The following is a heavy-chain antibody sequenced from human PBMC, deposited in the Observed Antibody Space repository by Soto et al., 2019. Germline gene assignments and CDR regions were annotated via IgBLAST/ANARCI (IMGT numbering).Heavy chain of an antibody. D-gene: IGHD3-9*01. CDR2: ISGSGGST. CDR1: GFTFSSYA. Sequence: PGGSLRLSWAASGFTFSSYAMSWVRQAPGKGLEWVSAISGSGGSTYYADSVKGRFTISRDNSKNTLYLQMNSLRAEDTAVYYCAKIGYYDILTGYGFDYWGQGTLVTVSS. CDR3: AKIGYYDILTGYGFDY. V-gene: IGHV3-23*01. J-gene: IGHJ4*02.